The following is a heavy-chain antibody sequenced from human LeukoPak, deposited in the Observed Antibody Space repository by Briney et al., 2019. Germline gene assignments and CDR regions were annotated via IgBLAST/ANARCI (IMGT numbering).Heavy chain of an antibody. J-gene: IGHJ4*02. CDR2: FDPEDGET. D-gene: IGHD6-13*01. CDR3: ATDRYSSSWYRDFDY. V-gene: IGHV1-24*01. Sequence: GASVKVSCKVSGYTLTELSMHWVRQAPGKGLEWMGGFDPEDGETIYAQKLQGRVTMTEDTSTGTAYMELSSLRSEDTAVYYCATDRYSSSWYRDFDYWGQGTLVTVSS. CDR1: GYTLTELS.